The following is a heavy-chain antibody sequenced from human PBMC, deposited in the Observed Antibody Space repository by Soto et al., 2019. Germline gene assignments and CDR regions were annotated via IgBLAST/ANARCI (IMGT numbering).Heavy chain of an antibody. J-gene: IGHJ5*01. CDR3: AKNLVAWFHS. CDR1: GFIFGSYV. V-gene: IGHV3-23*01. D-gene: IGHD2-15*01. Sequence: EEQLLESGGGLVQPGGSLRLSCAASGFIFGSYVMAWVRQAPGKGLEWVSLIRESGATAYYADSVKGRFTISRDNAKSTLYLQMHSLTGEDTAIYYCAKNLVAWFHSWGQGTLVSVSS. CDR2: IRESGATA.